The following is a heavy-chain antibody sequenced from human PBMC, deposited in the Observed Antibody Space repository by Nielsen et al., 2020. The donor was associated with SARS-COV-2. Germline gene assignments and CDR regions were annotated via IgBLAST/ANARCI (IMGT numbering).Heavy chain of an antibody. D-gene: IGHD4-17*01. J-gene: IGHJ6*02. V-gene: IGHV1-46*01. Sequence: ALVKVSCKASGYTFTSYYMHWVRQAPGQGLEWMGIINPSGGSTSYAQKFQGRVTMTRDTSTSTVYMELSSLRSEDTAVYYCASGGVTTNKNPYYYYGMDVWGQGTTVTVSS. CDR3: ASGGVTTNKNPYYYYGMDV. CDR1: GYTFTSYY. CDR2: INPSGGST.